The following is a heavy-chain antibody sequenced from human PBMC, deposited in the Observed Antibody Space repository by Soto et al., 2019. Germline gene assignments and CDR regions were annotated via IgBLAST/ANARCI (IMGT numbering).Heavy chain of an antibody. CDR1: GGSISSGGYY. CDR3: ARDCGVIVPLDAFDI. J-gene: IGHJ3*02. CDR2: IYYSGST. Sequence: SETLSLTCTVSGGSISSGGYYWSWIRQHPGKGLEWIGYIYYSGSTYYNPSLKSRVTISVDTSKNQFSLKLSSVTAADTAVYYCARDCGVIVPLDAFDIWGQGTMVTVSS. V-gene: IGHV4-31*03. D-gene: IGHD3-16*02.